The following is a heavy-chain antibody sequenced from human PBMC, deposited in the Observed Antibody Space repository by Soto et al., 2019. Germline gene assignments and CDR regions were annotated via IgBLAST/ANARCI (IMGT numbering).Heavy chain of an antibody. CDR2: IKQDGSEK. CDR3: ARVGVYYDFWSGYYKDYYYYYMDV. Sequence: GGSLRLSCAASGFTFSSYWMSWVRQAPGKGLEWVANIKQDGSEKYYVDSVKGRFTISRDSAKNSLYLQMNSLRAEDTAVYYCARVGVYYDFWSGYYKDYYYYYMDVWGKGTTVTVSS. D-gene: IGHD3-3*01. V-gene: IGHV3-7*01. CDR1: GFTFSSYW. J-gene: IGHJ6*03.